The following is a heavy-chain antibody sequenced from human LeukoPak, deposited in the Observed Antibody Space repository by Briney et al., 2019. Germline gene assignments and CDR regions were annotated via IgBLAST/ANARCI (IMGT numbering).Heavy chain of an antibody. CDR3: ARAIDSSGWSIYYFDY. Sequence: SETLSLTCTVSGDSISSYSWSWIRQPPGKGLEWIGYVYYSGSTNYNPSLKSRVTISVDTSKNQFSLKLSSVTAADTAVYYCARAIDSSGWSIYYFDYWGQGTLVTVPS. V-gene: IGHV4-59*01. J-gene: IGHJ4*02. D-gene: IGHD6-19*01. CDR2: VYYSGST. CDR1: GDSISSYS.